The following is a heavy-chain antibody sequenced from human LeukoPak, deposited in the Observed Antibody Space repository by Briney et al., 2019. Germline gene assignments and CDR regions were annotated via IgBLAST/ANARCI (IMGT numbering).Heavy chain of an antibody. Sequence: SETLSLTCTVSGGSISSYYWSWIRQPAGKGLEWIGRIYTSGSTNYNPSLKSQVTMSVDTSKNQFSLMLTSVTAADTAVYYCARDGYSSGWYHFFDYWGQGSLVTVSS. CDR3: ARDGYSSGWYHFFDY. D-gene: IGHD6-19*01. V-gene: IGHV4-4*07. CDR2: IYTSGST. CDR1: GGSISSYY. J-gene: IGHJ4*02.